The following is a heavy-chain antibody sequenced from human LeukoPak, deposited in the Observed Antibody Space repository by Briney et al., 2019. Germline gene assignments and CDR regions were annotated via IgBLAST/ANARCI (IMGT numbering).Heavy chain of an antibody. Sequence: ASVKVSCKASGYTFTSYDINWVRQATGQALEWMVWMNPNSGNTGYAQKFQGRVTMTSNTSISTAYMELSSLRSEDTAVYYCAVVVWDYYDSSGYSDAFDIWGQGTMVTVSS. CDR1: GYTFTSYD. J-gene: IGHJ3*02. CDR3: AVVVWDYYDSSGYSDAFDI. V-gene: IGHV1-8*01. D-gene: IGHD3-22*01. CDR2: MNPNSGNT.